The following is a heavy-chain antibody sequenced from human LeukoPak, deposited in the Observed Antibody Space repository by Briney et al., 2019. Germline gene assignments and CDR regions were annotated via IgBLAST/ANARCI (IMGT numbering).Heavy chain of an antibody. CDR3: ARARTASIVVVPAAMWFDP. Sequence: ASVKVSCNASGGTFSSYAISWVRQAPGQGLEWMGGIIPIFGTANYAQKSQGRVTITTDESTSTAYMELSSLRSEDTAVYYCARARTASIVVVPAAMWFDPWGQGTLVTVSS. CDR2: IIPIFGTA. V-gene: IGHV1-69*05. CDR1: GGTFSSYA. J-gene: IGHJ5*02. D-gene: IGHD2-2*01.